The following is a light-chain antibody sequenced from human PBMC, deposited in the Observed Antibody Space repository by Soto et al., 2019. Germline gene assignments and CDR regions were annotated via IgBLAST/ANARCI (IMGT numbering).Light chain of an antibody. CDR2: DVS. V-gene: IGLV2-14*01. CDR3: SSYTSSSTLV. J-gene: IGLJ2*01. Sequence: QSALTQPASVSGSPGQSITISCTGTSSDVGGYNYVSWYQQHPGKAPKLMIYDVSNRPSGVSNRFSGSKSGNTASLTISGXXAXXXADYYCSSYTSSSTLVFGGGTKLTVL. CDR1: SSDVGGYNY.